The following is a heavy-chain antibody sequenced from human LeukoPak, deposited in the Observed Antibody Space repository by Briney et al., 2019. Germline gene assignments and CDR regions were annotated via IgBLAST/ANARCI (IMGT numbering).Heavy chain of an antibody. Sequence: GGSLTLSCAASGLTLSSYAMSWVRQAPGKGLEWVSAIRGSGGSTYYADSVKGRLTLSRDNAKNSLYLQVNSLRVEDTAVYYCARDGSPVVYWLQGTLVTVSS. V-gene: IGHV3-23*01. CDR3: ARDGSPVVY. D-gene: IGHD3-10*01. CDR2: IRGSGGST. J-gene: IGHJ4*02. CDR1: GLTLSSYA.